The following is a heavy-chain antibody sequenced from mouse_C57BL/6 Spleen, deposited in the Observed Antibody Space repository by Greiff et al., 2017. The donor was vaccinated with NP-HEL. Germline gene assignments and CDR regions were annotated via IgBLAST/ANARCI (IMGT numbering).Heavy chain of an antibody. Sequence: QVQLKQPGAELVMPGASVKLSCKASGYTFTSYWMHWVKQRPGQGLEWIGEIDPSDSYTNYNQKFKGKSTLTVDKSSSTAYMQLSSLTSEDSAVYYCARRRGSLDYWGQGTTLTVSS. V-gene: IGHV1-69*01. CDR1: GYTFTSYW. CDR2: IDPSDSYT. CDR3: ARRRGSLDY. D-gene: IGHD1-3*01. J-gene: IGHJ2*01.